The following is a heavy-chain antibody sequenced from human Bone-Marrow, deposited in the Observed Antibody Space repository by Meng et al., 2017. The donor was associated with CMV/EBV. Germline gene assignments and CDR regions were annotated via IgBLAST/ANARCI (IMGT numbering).Heavy chain of an antibody. J-gene: IGHJ4*02. V-gene: IGHV3-64*02. CDR1: GFTFSSYA. CDR3: AKDESGVVPAAIMDLDY. CDR2: ISSNGGST. Sequence: GGSLRLSCAASGFTFSSYAMHWVRQAPGKGLEYVSAISSNGGSTYYADSVKGRFTISRDNSKNTLYLQMGSLRAEDTAVYYCAKDESGVVPAAIMDLDYWGQGTLVTVSS. D-gene: IGHD2-2*01.